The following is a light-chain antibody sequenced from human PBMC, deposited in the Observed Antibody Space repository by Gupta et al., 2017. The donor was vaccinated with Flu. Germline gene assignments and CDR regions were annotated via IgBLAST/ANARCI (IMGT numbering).Light chain of an antibody. CDR1: QSVSTY. V-gene: IGKV3-11*01. Sequence: PVTLSLSPGERATLSCRASQSVSTYLAWFQQKPGQAPRLLIYDAFKRATGVPTRFSGSGSGTDFTLTITSLEPEDFAVYYCHQRDNWPLTFGGGTSLEIK. CDR3: HQRDNWPLT. CDR2: DAF. J-gene: IGKJ4*01.